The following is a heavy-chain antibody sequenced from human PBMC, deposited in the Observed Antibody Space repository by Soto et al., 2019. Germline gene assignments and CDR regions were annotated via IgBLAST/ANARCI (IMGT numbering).Heavy chain of an antibody. CDR3: VRAVSHFYSDYYMDV. CDR1: GYTFTGFD. V-gene: IGHV1-18*01. D-gene: IGHD3-3*02. J-gene: IGHJ6*03. Sequence: QVQLVQSGAEVKKPGASVKVSCKTSGYTFTGFDISWVRQAPGQGLEWMGWISAYNGNTNYAQKLQGRVTMTTDTSTSTAYMELRSLRSDDTAVYYCVRAVSHFYSDYYMDVWGKGTTVTVSS. CDR2: ISAYNGNT.